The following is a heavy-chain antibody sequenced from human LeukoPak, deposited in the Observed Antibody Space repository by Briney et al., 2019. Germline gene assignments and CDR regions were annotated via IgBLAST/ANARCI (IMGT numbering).Heavy chain of an antibody. D-gene: IGHD2-2*01. J-gene: IGHJ4*02. Sequence: SETLSLTCTVSGGSIGSSSYYWGWIRQPPGKGLEWIGSIYYSGSTYYNPSLKSRVTISVDTSKNQFSLKLSSVTAADTAVYYCARGSTDYWGQGTLVTVSS. CDR3: ARGSTDY. V-gene: IGHV4-39*01. CDR1: GGSIGSSSYY. CDR2: IYYSGST.